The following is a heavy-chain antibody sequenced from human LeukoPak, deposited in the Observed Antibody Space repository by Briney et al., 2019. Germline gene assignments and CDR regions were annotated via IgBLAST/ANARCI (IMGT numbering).Heavy chain of an antibody. Sequence: ASVKVSCKASGYTFTSYGISWVRQAPGQGLEWMGWISAYNGNTNYAQKLRGRVTMTTDTSTSTAYMELRSLRSDDTAVYYCARGMITFGGVIPEAYWGQGTLVTVSS. D-gene: IGHD3-16*02. CDR1: GYTFTSYG. CDR3: ARGMITFGGVIPEAY. V-gene: IGHV1-18*01. CDR2: ISAYNGNT. J-gene: IGHJ4*02.